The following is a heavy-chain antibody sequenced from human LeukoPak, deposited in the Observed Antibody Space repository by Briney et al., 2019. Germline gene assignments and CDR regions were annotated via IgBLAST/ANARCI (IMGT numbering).Heavy chain of an antibody. CDR1: GFTFSSYG. CDR3: AKEHYYETSALPGEY. J-gene: IGHJ4*02. V-gene: IGHV3-30*18. Sequence: GGSLRLSCAASGFTFSSYGMHWVRQAPGKGLEWVAVISHDGSNKYYADSVKGRFTISRENSKNTLYLQMSSLRADDTAVYYCAKEHYYETSALPGEYWGQGTLVTVSP. CDR2: ISHDGSNK. D-gene: IGHD3-22*01.